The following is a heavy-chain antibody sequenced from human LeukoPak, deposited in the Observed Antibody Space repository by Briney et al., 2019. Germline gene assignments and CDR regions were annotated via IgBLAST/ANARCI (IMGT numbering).Heavy chain of an antibody. CDR3: ARVGDELGWGYFDY. CDR2: IYYSGST. D-gene: IGHD2-21*01. Sequence: SETLSLTCTVSGGSISSGSYYWSWIRQPPGKGLEWIGYIYYSGSTNYNPSLKSRVTISVDTSKNQFSLKLSSVTAADTAVYYCARVGDELGWGYFDYWGQGTLVTVSS. V-gene: IGHV4-61*01. CDR1: GGSISSGSYY. J-gene: IGHJ4*02.